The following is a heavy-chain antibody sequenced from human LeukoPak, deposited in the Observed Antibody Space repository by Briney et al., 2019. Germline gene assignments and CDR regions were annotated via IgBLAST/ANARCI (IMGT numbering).Heavy chain of an antibody. CDR1: GFTVSSNY. CDR2: IYSGGST. V-gene: IGHV3-53*01. D-gene: IGHD6-13*01. CDR3: ASTIGSAGTQY. Sequence: GGSLRLSCAASGFTVSSNYMSWVRQAPGKGLEWVSVIYSGGSTYYADSVKGRFTISRDNAKNRLYLQMNSLGAEDTAVYYCASTIGSAGTQYWGQGTLVTVSS. J-gene: IGHJ4*02.